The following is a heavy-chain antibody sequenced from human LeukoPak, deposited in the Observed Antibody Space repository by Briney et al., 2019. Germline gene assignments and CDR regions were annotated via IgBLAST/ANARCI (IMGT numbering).Heavy chain of an antibody. J-gene: IGHJ5*02. CDR3: ARDNGGYNWFDP. CDR2: IWYDGSYK. Sequence: PGRSLTLSCTASGFSFSTYGMHWVRQAPGKGLEWVAVIWYDGSYKYYADSVKGRFTISRENSNNTLYLQMNSLRAEDTAVYYCARDNGGYNWFDPWGQGTLVTVSS. V-gene: IGHV3-33*01. CDR1: GFSFSTYG. D-gene: IGHD2-8*01.